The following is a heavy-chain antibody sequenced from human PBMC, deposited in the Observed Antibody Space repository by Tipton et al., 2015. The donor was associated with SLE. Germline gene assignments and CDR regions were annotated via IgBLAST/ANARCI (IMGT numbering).Heavy chain of an antibody. D-gene: IGHD2-21*01. CDR3: ARENGADCGGDCSVVDF. CDR2: IWYDGNNK. V-gene: IGHV3-33*01. CDR1: GFRFSTFG. J-gene: IGHJ4*02. Sequence: QLVQSGGGVVQPGRSLRLSCAASGFRFSTFGMHWVRQAPGKGLEWVAVIWYDGNNKYYADSVQGRFTISRDNSKNTLYLQMNSLRAEDTAIYYCARENGADCGGDCSVVDFWGQGTLVTVSS.